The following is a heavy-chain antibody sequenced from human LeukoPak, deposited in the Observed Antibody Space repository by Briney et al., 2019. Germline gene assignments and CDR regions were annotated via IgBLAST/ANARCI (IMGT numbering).Heavy chain of an antibody. Sequence: PGGSLRLSCAASGFTFSSYEMNWVRQAPGKGLEWVSVIYSGGNTYYADSVKGRFTISRDNSKNTLYLQMNSLRTEDTAVYYCARDVKYWGQGTLVTVSS. V-gene: IGHV3-66*01. J-gene: IGHJ4*02. CDR2: IYSGGNT. CDR1: GFTFSSYE. CDR3: ARDVKY.